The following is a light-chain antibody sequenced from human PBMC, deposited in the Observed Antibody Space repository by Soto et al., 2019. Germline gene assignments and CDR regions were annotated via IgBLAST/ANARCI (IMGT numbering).Light chain of an antibody. CDR2: GES. J-gene: IGKJ1*01. V-gene: IGKV3-20*01. CDR3: QLYRTFLAT. CDR1: QSVSSRY. Sequence: EIVLTQSPGTLSLSPGERATLSCRASQSVSSRYLAWYQQKPGQAPRLLIYGESGRATGIPDRFIGSGSGTDFTFTISRLAPEDIAVYYSQLYRTFLATFRQGTMVEIK.